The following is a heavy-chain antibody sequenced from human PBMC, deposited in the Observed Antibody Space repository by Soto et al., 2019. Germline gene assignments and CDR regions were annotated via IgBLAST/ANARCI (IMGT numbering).Heavy chain of an antibody. CDR2: MNPNSGKT. V-gene: IGHV1-8*01. D-gene: IGHD3-10*01. Sequence: GASVKVSCKASGYTFTSYDINWVRQATGQGLEWMGWMNPNSGKTGYAQKFQGRVTMTRNTSISTAYMELSSLRSEDTAVYYCAREGEHRGRGPSSYYGMDVWGQGTTVTVSS. CDR1: GYTFTSYD. J-gene: IGHJ6*02. CDR3: AREGEHRGRGPSSYYGMDV.